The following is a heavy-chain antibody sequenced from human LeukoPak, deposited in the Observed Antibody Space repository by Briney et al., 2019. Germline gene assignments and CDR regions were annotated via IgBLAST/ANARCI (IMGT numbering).Heavy chain of an antibody. V-gene: IGHV4-34*01. CDR3: ARGRRDYDFWSGYYLDFDY. CDR1: GGSFSGYY. CDR2: INHSGST. J-gene: IGHJ4*02. Sequence: PSETLSLTCAVYGGSFSGYYWSWIRQPPGKGLEWIGEINHSGSTNYNPSLKSRVTISVDTSKNQFSLKLSSVTAADTAVYYCARGRRDYDFWSGYYLDFDYWGQGTLVTVSS. D-gene: IGHD3-3*01.